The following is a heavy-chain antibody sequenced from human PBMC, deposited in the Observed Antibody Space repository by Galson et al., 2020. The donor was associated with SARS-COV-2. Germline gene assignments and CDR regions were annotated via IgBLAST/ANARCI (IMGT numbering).Heavy chain of an antibody. CDR2: ISASGGST. CDR3: ANGISGTDLPDY. Sequence: GSLRLSCAASGFTFSTYAMSWVRQAPGKGLEWVSGISASGGSTYYADSVKGRFTISRDNSKNTLFVQMNSLRAEDTAVYYCANGISGTDLPDYWGQGTLVTVSS. V-gene: IGHV3-23*01. J-gene: IGHJ4*02. CDR1: GFTFSTYA. D-gene: IGHD1-26*01.